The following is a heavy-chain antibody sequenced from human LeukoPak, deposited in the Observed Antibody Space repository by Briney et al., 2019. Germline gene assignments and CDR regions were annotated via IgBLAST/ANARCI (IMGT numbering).Heavy chain of an antibody. D-gene: IGHD6-13*01. CDR2: ISGGGYNT. J-gene: IGHJ5*02. V-gene: IGHV3-23*01. Sequence: GGPLRLSCAASGFTFSSYALSWVRQAPGKGLEWVSAISGGGYNTYYADSVKGRFTMSRDNSKNTVYLQMNSLRAEDTALYYCAKDRSSWYYPFDHWGQGTLVTVSS. CDR1: GFTFSSYA. CDR3: AKDRSSWYYPFDH.